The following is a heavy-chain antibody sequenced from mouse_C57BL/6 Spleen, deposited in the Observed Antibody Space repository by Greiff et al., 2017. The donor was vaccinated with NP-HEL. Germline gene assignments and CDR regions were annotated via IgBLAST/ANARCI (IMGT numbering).Heavy chain of an antibody. CDR3: ARGGFAGSRDWYLDV. CDR2: INPNNGGT. D-gene: IGHD1-1*01. V-gene: IGHV1-22*01. J-gene: IGHJ1*03. CDR1: GYTFTDYN. Sequence: EVQLQQSGPELVKPGASVKMSCKASGYTFTDYNMHWVKQSHGKSLEWIGYINPNNGGTSYNQKFKGKATLTVNKSSSTAYMELRSLTSEDSAVYYWARGGFAGSRDWYLDVWGTGTTVTVSS.